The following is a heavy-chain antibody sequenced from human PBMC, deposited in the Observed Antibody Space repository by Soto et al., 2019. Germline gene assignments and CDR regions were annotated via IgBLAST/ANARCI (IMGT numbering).Heavy chain of an antibody. V-gene: IGHV1-58*02. CDR3: AVEPVGVGFDY. D-gene: IGHD1-26*01. Sequence: SVKVSCKASGFTFSSSGIHWVRQARGQRLEWIGWIVVGSGNTNYAQKFQERVTITRDMSTSTAYMELSSLRSEDTAVYYCAVEPVGVGFDYWGQGTLVTVSS. CDR2: IVVGSGNT. J-gene: IGHJ4*02. CDR1: GFTFSSSG.